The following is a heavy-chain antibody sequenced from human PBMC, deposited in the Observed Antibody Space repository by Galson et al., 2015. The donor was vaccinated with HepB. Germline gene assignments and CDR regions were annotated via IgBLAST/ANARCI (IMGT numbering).Heavy chain of an antibody. D-gene: IGHD6-13*01. CDR3: ARSTAASGSRWFDP. V-gene: IGHV4-30-4*08. CDR2: IFSSGRT. J-gene: IGHJ5*02. CDR1: GGSFGSGDYY. Sequence: TLSLTCSASGGSFGSGDYYWNWIRQPPGKGLEWIGYIFSSGRTHYNPSLKSRLSMSMDTSKTQFSLSVKSVTAADTATYFCARSTAASGSRWFDPWGQGILVVVSS.